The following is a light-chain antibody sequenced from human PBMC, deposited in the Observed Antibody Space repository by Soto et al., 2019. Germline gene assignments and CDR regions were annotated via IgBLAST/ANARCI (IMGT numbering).Light chain of an antibody. CDR1: QSVSSN. Sequence: EIVMTQSPATLSVSPGERATLSCRASQSVSSNLAWYQQKPGQAPRLLIYGASTRATGIPARFSGRGSGTDCTLTICCLQSEDFAVYYCQQYNYCPHWTFGQGTKVEIK. CDR3: QQYNYCPHWT. J-gene: IGKJ1*01. CDR2: GAS. V-gene: IGKV3-15*01.